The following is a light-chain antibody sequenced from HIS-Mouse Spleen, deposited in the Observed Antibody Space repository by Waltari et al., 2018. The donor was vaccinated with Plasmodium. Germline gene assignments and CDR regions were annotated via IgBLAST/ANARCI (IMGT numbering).Light chain of an antibody. J-gene: IGKJ2*01. V-gene: IGKV3-20*01. CDR1: QSVSSSY. Sequence: EIVLTHSPGTLSLSPGERATLSFRASQSVSSSYLAWYQQKPGQAPRLLIYGASSRATGIPDRFSGSGSGTDFTLTISRLEPEDFAVYYCQQYGSSPYTFGQGTKLEIK. CDR3: QQYGSSPYT. CDR2: GAS.